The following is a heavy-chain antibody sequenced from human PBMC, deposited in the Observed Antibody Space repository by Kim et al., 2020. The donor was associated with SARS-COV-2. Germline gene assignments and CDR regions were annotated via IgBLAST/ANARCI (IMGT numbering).Heavy chain of an antibody. V-gene: IGHV3-74*01. J-gene: IGHJ3*02. D-gene: IGHD2-15*01. CDR3: AREGYPDAFDI. CDR2: T. Sequence: TSYADSVKRRFTISRDTAKNTLYLQMNSLRAEDTAVYYCAREGYPDAFDIWGQGTMVTVSS.